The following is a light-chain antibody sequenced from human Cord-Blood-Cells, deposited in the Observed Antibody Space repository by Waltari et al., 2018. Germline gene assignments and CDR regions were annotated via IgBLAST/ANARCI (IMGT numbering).Light chain of an antibody. V-gene: IGLV2-23*02. CDR1: SSDVGSYNL. Sequence: QSALTQPASVSGSPGQSITISCTGTSSDVGSYNLVSWYQQPPGKAPKLMIYEVSKRPSGVSKCFACSKSGNTASLTSAGLQAEDEADYYCCSYAGSWVFGGGTKLTVL. J-gene: IGLJ3*02. CDR3: CSYAGSWV. CDR2: EVS.